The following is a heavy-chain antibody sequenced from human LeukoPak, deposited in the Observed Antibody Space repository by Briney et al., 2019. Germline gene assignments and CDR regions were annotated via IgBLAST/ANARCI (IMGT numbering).Heavy chain of an antibody. J-gene: IGHJ5*02. CDR1: GGSISSYY. Sequence: SETLSLTCTVSGGSISSYYWSWIRQPPGKGLEWIGYIYYSGSTNYNPSLKSRVTISVDTSKNQFSLKLSSVTAADTVVYYCARDKRYCSGGSCYENWFDPWGQGTLVTVSS. D-gene: IGHD2-15*01. V-gene: IGHV4-59*01. CDR3: ARDKRYCSGGSCYENWFDP. CDR2: IYYSGST.